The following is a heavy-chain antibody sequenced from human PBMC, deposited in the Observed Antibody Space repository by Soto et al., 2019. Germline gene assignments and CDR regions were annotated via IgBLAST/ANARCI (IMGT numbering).Heavy chain of an antibody. CDR3: VKDWSGNKCPCMDV. CDR1: GFTFSSYV. Sequence: EVQLLESGGGLVQPGGSLTLACAASGFTFSSYVMSWVRQAPGNGLEWVSAISGGDDATYYAASVKGRFTISRDNSRNTLYLQLNSRRVEDTALYYCVKDWSGNKCPCMDVWGQGTTVTVS. V-gene: IGHV3-23*01. J-gene: IGHJ6*02. D-gene: IGHD3-3*01. CDR2: ISGGDDAT.